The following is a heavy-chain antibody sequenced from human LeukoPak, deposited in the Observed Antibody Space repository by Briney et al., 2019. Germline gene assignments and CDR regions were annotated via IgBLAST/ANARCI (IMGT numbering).Heavy chain of an antibody. V-gene: IGHV3-30*02. CDR2: IRYDGSNK. CDR1: GFSFNNYG. J-gene: IGHJ6*03. CDR3: ARDRGDIVVVPAAHYYYYYYMDV. Sequence: GGSLRLSCAASGFSFNNYGMHWVRQAPGKGLEWVAFIRYDGSNKYYADSVKGRFTISRDNAKNSLYLQMNSLRAEDTAVYYCARDRGDIVVVPAAHYYYYYYMDVWGKGTTVAISS. D-gene: IGHD2-2*01.